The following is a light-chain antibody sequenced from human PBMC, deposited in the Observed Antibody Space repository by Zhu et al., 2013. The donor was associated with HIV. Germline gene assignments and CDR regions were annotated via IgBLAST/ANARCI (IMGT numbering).Light chain of an antibody. V-gene: IGKV1-6*01. CDR3: LQDYDYPRT. CDR1: QGIRSD. CDR2: AAS. J-gene: IGKJ4*01. Sequence: AIQMTQSPSSLSASVGDRVTITCRASQGIRSDLGWYQQKPGRAPKLLIYAASNLQGGVPSRFSGSGSGTDFTLTINNLQPEDFATYYCLQDYDYPRTFGGGTRVEIK.